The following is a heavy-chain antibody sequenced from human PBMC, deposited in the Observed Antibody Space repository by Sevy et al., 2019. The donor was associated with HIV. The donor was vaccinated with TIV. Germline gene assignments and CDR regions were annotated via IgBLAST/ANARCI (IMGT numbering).Heavy chain of an antibody. CDR3: ARDNFLYCWSGYYDS. J-gene: IGHJ5*02. Sequence: GGSLRLSCAASGFTFSNYAIHWVRQAPGKGLEWVAVLSYDGSDKDYADSVKGRFTISRDNFNNKLYLHMNSLKIEDTAVYYCARDNFLYCWSGYYDSWGPGTLVTVSS. D-gene: IGHD3-3*01. CDR2: LSYDGSDK. V-gene: IGHV3-30-3*01. CDR1: GFTFSNYA.